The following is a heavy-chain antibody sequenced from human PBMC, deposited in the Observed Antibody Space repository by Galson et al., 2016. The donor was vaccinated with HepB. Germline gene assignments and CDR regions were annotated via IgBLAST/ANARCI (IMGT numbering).Heavy chain of an antibody. J-gene: IGHJ2*01. CDR2: IFSIAEK. CDR3: ARMSGAYEAWYFDL. D-gene: IGHD3-16*01. Sequence: PALVNPTQTRTLPCTVSGFSLSDTTMAATWIGQPPGKALESLAQIFSIAEKSFSTSLKSRLTISKDTSKSQVVLTMTNMDPLDTATYYCARMSGAYEAWYFDLWGRGTLVAVSS. CDR1: GFSLSDTTMA. V-gene: IGHV2-26*01.